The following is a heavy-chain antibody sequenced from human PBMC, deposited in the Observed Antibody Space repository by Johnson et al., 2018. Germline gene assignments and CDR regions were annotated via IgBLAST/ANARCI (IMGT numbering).Heavy chain of an antibody. J-gene: IGHJ2*01. D-gene: IGHD2-15*01. CDR2: INPSGGGT. CDR3: ARVPCSGDNCFSGYFDL. V-gene: IGHV1-46*01. CDR1: GYTLTTSY. Sequence: QVQLQESGAEVKKXGASVKIXCRASGYTLTTSYIHWVRQARGHGLDWMGIINPSGGGTHYAQKFQGRVAMTRDTSTSTVYMELSSLKSDDTAVYYCARVPCSGDNCFSGYFDLWGRGTLVTVSS.